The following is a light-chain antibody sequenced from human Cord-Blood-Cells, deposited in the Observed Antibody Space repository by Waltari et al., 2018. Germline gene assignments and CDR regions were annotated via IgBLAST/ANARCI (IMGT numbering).Light chain of an antibody. Sequence: QSALTQPASVSGSPGQPITISCTGTSSDVGGYNYVSWYQQHPGKAPKPMIYEVSTRPSGVSNRYSGSKSGNAASLTITGLQAEAEADYYCSSYTSSSTLVFGGGPKLTVL. J-gene: IGLJ2*01. V-gene: IGLV2-14*01. CDR2: EVS. CDR1: SSDVGGYNY. CDR3: SSYTSSSTLV.